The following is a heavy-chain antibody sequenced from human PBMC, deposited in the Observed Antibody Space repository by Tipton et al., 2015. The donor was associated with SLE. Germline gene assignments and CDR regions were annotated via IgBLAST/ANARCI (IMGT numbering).Heavy chain of an antibody. J-gene: IGHJ5*02. Sequence: QSGPEVKKPGESLRISCKGSGYTFTSYWISWVRQMPGKGLEWMGRIDPSASYTNYSPSFQGHVTISADKSISTAYLQLNSLKASDTAMYYCARQAARDGSDRGFDPWGQGTLVTVSS. D-gene: IGHD5-24*01. CDR2: IDPSASYT. V-gene: IGHV5-10-1*01. CDR1: GYTFTSYW. CDR3: ARQAARDGSDRGFDP.